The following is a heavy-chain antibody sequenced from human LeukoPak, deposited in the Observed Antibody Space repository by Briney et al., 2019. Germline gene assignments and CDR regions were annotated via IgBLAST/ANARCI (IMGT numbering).Heavy chain of an antibody. CDR1: GGSISSYY. CDR2: IYYSGST. CDR3: ARALVVPAAKFDP. D-gene: IGHD2-2*01. J-gene: IGHJ5*02. Sequence: SETLSLTCTVSGGSISSYYWSWIRQPPGKGLEWIGYIYYSGSTNYNPSLKSRVTISVGTSKNQFSLKLSSVTAADTAVYYCARALVVPAAKFDPWGQGTLVTVSS. V-gene: IGHV4-59*01.